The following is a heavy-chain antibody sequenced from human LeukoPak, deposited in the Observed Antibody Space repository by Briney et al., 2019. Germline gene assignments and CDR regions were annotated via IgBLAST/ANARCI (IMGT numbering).Heavy chain of an antibody. J-gene: IGHJ4*02. CDR3: ARGRPGPAGAGTYDF. D-gene: IGHD6-13*01. CDR1: GYTFTTSD. Sequence: ASVKASCKASGYTFTTSDINWVRQATGQGLEWMGWMNPNSGKTGSAQKFQGRLTMTKNTSTTTAYMEVTGLRFEDTAIYYCARGRPGPAGAGTYDFWGQGTLITVSS. CDR2: MNPNSGKT. V-gene: IGHV1-8*01.